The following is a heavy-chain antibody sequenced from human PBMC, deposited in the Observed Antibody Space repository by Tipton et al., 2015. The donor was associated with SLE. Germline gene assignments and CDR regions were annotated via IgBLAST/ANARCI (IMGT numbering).Heavy chain of an antibody. CDR2: IYYSGST. J-gene: IGHJ3*02. CDR1: GYSISSAYY. CDR3: ASAIAADHDAFDI. D-gene: IGHD6-13*01. V-gene: IGHV4-61*01. Sequence: TLSLTCTVSGYSISSAYYWGWIRQPPGEGLEWIGHIYYSGSTNYNPSLKSRVTISVDTSKNQFSLKLSSVTAADTAVYYCASAIAADHDAFDIWGQGTMVTVSS.